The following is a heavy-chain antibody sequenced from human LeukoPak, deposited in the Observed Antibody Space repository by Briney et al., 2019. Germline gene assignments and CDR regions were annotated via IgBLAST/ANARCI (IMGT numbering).Heavy chain of an antibody. Sequence: PGRSLRLSCAASGFTFSSYSMNWVRQAPGKGLEWVSSISSSSSYISYADSMKGRLTISRENAKNSLFLQMNSLTAEDTAVYYCARKASGSGTYGWGQGTLVTVSS. D-gene: IGHD1-26*01. CDR2: ISSSSSYI. CDR3: ARKASGSGTYG. V-gene: IGHV3-21*01. J-gene: IGHJ4*02. CDR1: GFTFSSYS.